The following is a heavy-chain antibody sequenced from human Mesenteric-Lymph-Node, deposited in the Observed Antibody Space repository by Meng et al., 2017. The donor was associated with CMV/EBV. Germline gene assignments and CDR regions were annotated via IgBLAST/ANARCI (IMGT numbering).Heavy chain of an antibody. V-gene: IGHV3-74*01. CDR3: ARDFYYGMDV. Sequence: GGSLRLSCAASGFSFSSYVMSWVRQAPGKGLEWVSRTSNDGSTTNYADSVRGRFTVSRDKAKTTLYLQMSALRAEDTAVYYCARDFYYGMDVWGPGTTVTVSS. J-gene: IGHJ6*02. CDR2: TSNDGSTT. CDR1: GFSFSSYV.